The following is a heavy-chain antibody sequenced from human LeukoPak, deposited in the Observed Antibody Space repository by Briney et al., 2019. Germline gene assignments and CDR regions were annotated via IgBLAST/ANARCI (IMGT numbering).Heavy chain of an antibody. CDR2: LSDSGGST. CDR3: TKGGAVSSKSITMIRGTRRYYYYMDV. Sequence: GGSLRLSCAASGFGFSNFWMSWVRQAPGKGPEWVSALSDSGGSTFYADSVKGRFTISRDNSKNTLYLQMNRLRAEDTAVYYCTKGGAVSSKSITMIRGTRRYYYYMDVWGKGATVTISS. J-gene: IGHJ6*03. V-gene: IGHV3-23*01. D-gene: IGHD3-10*01. CDR1: GFGFSNFW.